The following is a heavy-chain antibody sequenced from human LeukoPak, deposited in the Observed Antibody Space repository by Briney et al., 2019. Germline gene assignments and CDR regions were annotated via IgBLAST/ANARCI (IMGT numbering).Heavy chain of an antibody. CDR3: PQACSSGLYSFQH. D-gene: IGHD6-19*01. Sequence: GGSLRLSCSASGFTFSRYGMHWVRQAPGKGLEWVAVISYDGSNKYYADSVKGRFTISRDNSKNTLYQQMNSLRPEDTSVYFCPQACSSGLYSFQHCRQGTLVSVSS. CDR2: ISYDGSNK. J-gene: IGHJ1*01. V-gene: IGHV3-30*03. CDR1: GFTFSRYG.